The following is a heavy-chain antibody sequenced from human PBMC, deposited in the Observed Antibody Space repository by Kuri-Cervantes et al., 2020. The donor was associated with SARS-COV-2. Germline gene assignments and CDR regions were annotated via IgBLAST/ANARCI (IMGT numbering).Heavy chain of an antibody. V-gene: IGHV3-74*01. D-gene: IGHD3-3*01. Sequence: GESLKISCAASGFTFSSYWMRWVRQAPGKGLVWVSRINSDGSSTSYADSVKGRFTISRDNAKNTLYLQMNSLRAEDTAVYYCARDSPDYDFWSGYIQLGPRYMDVWGKGTTVTVSS. CDR1: GFTFSSYW. CDR2: INSDGSST. J-gene: IGHJ6*03. CDR3: ARDSPDYDFWSGYIQLGPRYMDV.